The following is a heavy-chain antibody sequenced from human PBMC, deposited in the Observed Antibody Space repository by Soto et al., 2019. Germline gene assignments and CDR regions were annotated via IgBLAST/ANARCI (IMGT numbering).Heavy chain of an antibody. Sequence: GGSLRLSCAASGFTFSSYGMHWVRQAPGKGLEWVAVIWYDGSNKYYADSVKGRFTISRDNPKNTLYLQMNSLRAEDTAVYYCAREEYSSSCIDYWGQGTLVTVSS. V-gene: IGHV3-33*01. D-gene: IGHD6-13*01. CDR3: AREEYSSSCIDY. CDR1: GFTFSSYG. CDR2: IWYDGSNK. J-gene: IGHJ4*02.